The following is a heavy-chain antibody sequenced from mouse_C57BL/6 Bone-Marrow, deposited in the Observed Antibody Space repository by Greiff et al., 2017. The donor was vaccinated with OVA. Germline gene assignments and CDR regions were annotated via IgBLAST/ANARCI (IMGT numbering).Heavy chain of an antibody. D-gene: IGHD2-3*01. Sequence: VQLQQSGAELVKPGASVKLSCTASGFNIKDYYMHWVKQRTEQGLEWIGRIDPEDGDTKYAPKFQGKATITADTSSNTAYLQLSSLTSEDTAVYYCASAYYDGYYNYWGQGTTLTVSS. J-gene: IGHJ2*01. CDR2: IDPEDGDT. CDR1: GFNIKDYY. V-gene: IGHV14-2*01. CDR3: ASAYYDGYYNY.